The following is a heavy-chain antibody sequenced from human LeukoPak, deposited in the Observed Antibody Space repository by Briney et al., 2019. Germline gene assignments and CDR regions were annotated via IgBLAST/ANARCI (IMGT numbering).Heavy chain of an antibody. V-gene: IGHV4-34*01. Sequence: PSETLSLTCAVYGGSLSGYYWIWIRQPPGKGLEWIGEINHRGSTTYNPSLKSRVALSVDTSRNQVSLKLTSLTAADTAVYFCARSLLWPTGTFDIWGQGTMVAVSS. D-gene: IGHD2-8*02. CDR3: ARSLLWPTGTFDI. J-gene: IGHJ3*02. CDR2: INHRGST. CDR1: GGSLSGYY.